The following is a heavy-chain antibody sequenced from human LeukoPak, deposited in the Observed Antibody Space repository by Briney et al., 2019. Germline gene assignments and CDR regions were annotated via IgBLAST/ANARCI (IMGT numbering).Heavy chain of an antibody. D-gene: IGHD3-3*01. V-gene: IGHV3-48*03. Sequence: GGSLRLSCAASGFTFSSYEMNWVRQAPGKGLEWVSYISSTGSTIYYADTVKGRFTISRDNAKNSLYLQMNSLRADDTAVYYCARDWSGTKYYFDYWGQGTLVTVSS. CDR3: ARDWSGTKYYFDY. J-gene: IGHJ4*02. CDR1: GFTFSSYE. CDR2: ISSTGSTI.